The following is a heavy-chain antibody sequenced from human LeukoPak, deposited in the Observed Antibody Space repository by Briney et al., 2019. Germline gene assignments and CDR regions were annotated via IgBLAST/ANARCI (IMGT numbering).Heavy chain of an antibody. D-gene: IGHD6-13*01. J-gene: IGHJ4*02. CDR3: ARQQLSQLYYFDY. CDR1: GGSISSYY. CDR2: IYYSGST. Sequence: SETLSLTCPVSGGSISSYYWSWMRQPPAKGLEWIGYIYYSGSTNYNPSLKSRVTISVDTSKNHFSLKLSSVTAADTAVYYCARQQLSQLYYFDYWGQGTLVTVSS. V-gene: IGHV4-59*01.